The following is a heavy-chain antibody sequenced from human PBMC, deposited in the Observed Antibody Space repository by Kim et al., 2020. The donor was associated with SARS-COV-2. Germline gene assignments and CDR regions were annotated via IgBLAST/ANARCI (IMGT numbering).Heavy chain of an antibody. V-gene: IGHV3-11*01. CDR3: ARGTRPKVTTLYY. Sequence: GGSLRLSCAASGFTFSDYYMSWIRQAPGKGLEWVSYISSSGSTIYYADSVKGRFTISRDNAKNSLYLQMNSLRAEDTAVFYCARGTRPKVTTLYYWGQGTLVTVSS. CDR2: ISSSGSTI. J-gene: IGHJ4*02. D-gene: IGHD4-17*01. CDR1: GFTFSDYY.